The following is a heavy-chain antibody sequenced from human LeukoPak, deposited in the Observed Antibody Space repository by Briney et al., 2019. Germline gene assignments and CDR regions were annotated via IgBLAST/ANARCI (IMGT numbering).Heavy chain of an antibody. Sequence: ASVKVSCKTSGYIFIDYEISWVRQAPGQGLEWMGWMNPKSGDTGYEQKFQGRITITRDSSISTVYMELSSLRSEDTDLYYCARRRYMDVWGKGTTVTVSS. CDR3: ARRRYMDV. V-gene: IGHV1-8*02. CDR1: GYIFIDYE. J-gene: IGHJ6*03. CDR2: MNPKSGDT.